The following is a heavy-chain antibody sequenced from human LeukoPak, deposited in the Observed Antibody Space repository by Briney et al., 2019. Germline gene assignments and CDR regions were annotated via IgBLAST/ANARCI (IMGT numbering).Heavy chain of an antibody. CDR1: GFTFSSYA. CDR3: ARGTMFPYYFDY. CDR2: ISGSGVST. J-gene: IGHJ4*02. V-gene: IGHV3-23*01. Sequence: GGSLRLSCAASGFTFSSYAMSWVRQAPGKGLEWVSAISGSGVSTYYADSVKGRFTISSDNSKNTLYLQMDSQRAEDTAVYYCARGTMFPYYFDYWGQGTLVTVSS. D-gene: IGHD3-10*02.